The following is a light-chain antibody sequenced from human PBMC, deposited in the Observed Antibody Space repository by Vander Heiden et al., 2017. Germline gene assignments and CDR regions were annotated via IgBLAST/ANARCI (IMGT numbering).Light chain of an antibody. V-gene: IGLV2-14*01. J-gene: IGLJ1*01. CDR1: SSDVGGYNY. CDR3: SSYTSSSTDV. Sequence: QSALTQPASVSGSPGQSITISCTGTSSDVGGYNYVSWYQQHPGKAPKLMMYDVSNRPSGVSNRFSGSKSGNTASLTISGLQAEDEADDYCSSYTSSSTDVFGTGTKVTV. CDR2: DVS.